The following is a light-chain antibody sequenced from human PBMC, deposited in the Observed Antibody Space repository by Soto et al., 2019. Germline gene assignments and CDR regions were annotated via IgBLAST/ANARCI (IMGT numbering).Light chain of an antibody. J-gene: IGLJ2*01. CDR1: SSNIGNNY. Sequence: QSVLTQPPSVYAAPGRKVTISCSGSSSNIGNNYVSWYQQLPGTAPKLLIYDNNKRPSGIPDRFSGSKSGTSATLGITGLQTGDEADYYCGTWDSSLSAVVFGGGTKVTVL. CDR2: DNN. CDR3: GTWDSSLSAVV. V-gene: IGLV1-51*01.